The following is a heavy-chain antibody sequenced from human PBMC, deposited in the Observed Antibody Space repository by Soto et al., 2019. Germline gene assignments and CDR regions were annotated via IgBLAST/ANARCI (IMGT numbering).Heavy chain of an antibody. V-gene: IGHV1-18*01. CDR2: ISAYNSNT. J-gene: IGHJ3*02. Sequence: ASVKVSCKASGYTFTSYGISWVRQAPGQGLEWMGWISAYNSNTNYAQKLQGRVTMTTDTSTSTAYMELRSLRSDDTAVYYCARSNYYDSSGTDDAFDIWGQGTMVTVS. CDR3: ARSNYYDSSGTDDAFDI. CDR1: GYTFTSYG. D-gene: IGHD3-22*01.